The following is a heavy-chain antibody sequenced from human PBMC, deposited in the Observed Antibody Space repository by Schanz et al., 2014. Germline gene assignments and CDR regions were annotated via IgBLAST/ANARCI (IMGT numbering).Heavy chain of an antibody. V-gene: IGHV1-2*02. CDR3: ARDVGRPGHFWYFDL. J-gene: IGHJ2*01. CDR2: TNPNGGA. D-gene: IGHD1-1*01. CDR1: GYVFTAYY. Sequence: QGHLVQSGAEVKEPGASVQVSCKASGYVFTAYYMHWVRQAPGQGLEWMGVTNPNGGAEFAQKFPGTIGLTGVTSTTTFYMELSSLTSDVTAFYFCARDVGRPGHFWYFDLGGRGTLVTVSS.